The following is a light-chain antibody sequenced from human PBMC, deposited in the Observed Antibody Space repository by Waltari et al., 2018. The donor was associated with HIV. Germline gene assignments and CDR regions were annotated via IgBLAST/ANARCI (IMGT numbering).Light chain of an antibody. CDR2: KDD. CDR1: ALPKPF. CDR3: ESADDSGDHWV. Sequence: SYELTQPPSVSVSPGQTARITCSGDALPKPFAYWYHQKAGQAPLVVIYKDDKRPSGIPDRFYGCMAGTTVTLIISGVQPEDEADYYCESADDSGDHWVFGGGTKLSVL. V-gene: IGLV3-25*03. J-gene: IGLJ3*02.